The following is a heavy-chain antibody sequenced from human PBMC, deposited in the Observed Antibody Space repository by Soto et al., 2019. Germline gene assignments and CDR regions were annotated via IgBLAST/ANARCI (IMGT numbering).Heavy chain of an antibody. CDR2: IYYSGST. CDR1: GGSISSGDYY. V-gene: IGHV4-30-4*01. CDR3: AREEGADTKMDI. Sequence: QVQLQESGPGLVKPSQTLSLTCTVSGGSISSGDYYWSWIRQPPGKGLEWIGYIYYSGSTYYNPYLKSRGTISVDTSKNQFSLKLSSVTAADTAVYYCAREEGADTKMDIWGQGTMVTVSS. J-gene: IGHJ3*02. D-gene: IGHD3-22*01.